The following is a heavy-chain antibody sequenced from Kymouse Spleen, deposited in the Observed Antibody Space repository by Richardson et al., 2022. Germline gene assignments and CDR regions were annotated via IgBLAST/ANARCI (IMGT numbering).Heavy chain of an antibody. CDR2: ISWNSGSI. V-gene: IGHV3-9*01. Sequence: EVQLVESGGGLVQPGRSLRLSCAASGFTFDDYAMHWVRQAPGKGLEWVSGISWNSGSIGYADSVKGRFTISRDNAKNSLYLQMNSLRAEDTALYYCAKDIVVVPAAMGAPYYGMDVWGQGTTVTVSS. D-gene: IGHD2-2*02. J-gene: IGHJ6*02. CDR1: GFTFDDYA. CDR3: AKDIVVVPAAMGAPYYGMDV.